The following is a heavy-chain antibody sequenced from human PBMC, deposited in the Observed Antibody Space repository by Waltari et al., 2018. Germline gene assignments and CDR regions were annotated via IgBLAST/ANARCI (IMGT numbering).Heavy chain of an antibody. D-gene: IGHD2-21*02. CDR3: ARGGGGDWEWFDP. J-gene: IGHJ5*02. Sequence: QVQLQESGPSLLKPSETLSLLGTVSGGSISVFYWSWVRQPPGKGLDWIGYIYYTGSTNFNPSLKSRVTMSVDTSKNQFSLKLSSVTAADTAFYYCARGGGGDWEWFDPWGQGTLVTVSS. V-gene: IGHV4-59*01. CDR1: GGSISVFY. CDR2: IYYTGST.